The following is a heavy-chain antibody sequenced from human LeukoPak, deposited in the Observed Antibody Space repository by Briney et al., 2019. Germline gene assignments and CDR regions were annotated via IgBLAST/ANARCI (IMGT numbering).Heavy chain of an antibody. V-gene: IGHV1-18*01. Sequence: ASVKVSCKASGYTFTSYGISWVRQAPGQGLEWMGWISAYNGNTNYAQKLQGRVTMTTDTSTSTAYMELRSLGSDDTAVYYCARGPNYDILTGYSDWGQGTLVTVSS. CDR1: GYTFTSYG. J-gene: IGHJ4*02. CDR2: ISAYNGNT. D-gene: IGHD3-9*01. CDR3: ARGPNYDILTGYSD.